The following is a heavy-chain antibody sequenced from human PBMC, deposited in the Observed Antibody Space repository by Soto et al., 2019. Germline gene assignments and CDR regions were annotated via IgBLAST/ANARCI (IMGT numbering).Heavy chain of an antibody. Sequence: PSETLSLTCTVSGGSISSGGYYWSWIRQHPGKGLEWIGYIYYSGSTYYNPSLKSRVTISVDTSKNQFSLKLSSVTAADTAVYYCALTKEGYDSRYFAFWCPGTLVT. CDR2: IYYSGST. CDR1: GGSISSGGYY. CDR3: ALTKEGYDSRYFAF. D-gene: IGHD3-3*01. V-gene: IGHV4-31*03. J-gene: IGHJ4*02.